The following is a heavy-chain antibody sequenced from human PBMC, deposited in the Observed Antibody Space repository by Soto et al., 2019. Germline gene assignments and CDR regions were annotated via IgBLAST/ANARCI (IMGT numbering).Heavy chain of an antibody. D-gene: IGHD2-8*01. CDR3: ARQGRMEGGYMDV. Sequence: SETLSLTCTVSGGSISSYYWSWIRQPPGKGLEWIGYIYYSGSTNYNPSLKSRVTISVDTSKNQFSLKLSSVTAADTAVYYCARQGRMEGGYMDVWGKGTTVTVSS. CDR1: GGSISSYY. CDR2: IYYSGST. J-gene: IGHJ6*03. V-gene: IGHV4-59*08.